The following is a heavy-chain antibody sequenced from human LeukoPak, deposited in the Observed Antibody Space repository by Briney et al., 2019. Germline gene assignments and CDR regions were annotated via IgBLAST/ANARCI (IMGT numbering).Heavy chain of an antibody. CDR3: ANDFWSGYYQY. Sequence: PARSLSLACAASGFTFSSQAMGWVRPAHGKGLEWVSAISGSGGSTYYADSVKGRFTISRDNSKNTLYLQMNSLRAEDTAVYYCANDFWSGYYQYWGQGTLVTVSS. V-gene: IGHV3-23*01. D-gene: IGHD3-3*01. CDR2: ISGSGGST. J-gene: IGHJ4*02. CDR1: GFTFSSQA.